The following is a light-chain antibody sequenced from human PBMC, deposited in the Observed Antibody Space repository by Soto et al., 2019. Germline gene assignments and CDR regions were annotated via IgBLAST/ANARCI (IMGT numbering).Light chain of an antibody. CDR3: GSYTSSSTYV. Sequence: QSVLTQPASVSGSPGQLITISCTGTSSDVGDYNSVSWYQQHPGKAPKLMIYEVSNRPSGVSNRFSGSKSGNTASLTISGLQADDEADYYCGSYTSSSTYVFGTGTKLTVL. CDR2: EVS. CDR1: SSDVGDYNS. V-gene: IGLV2-14*01. J-gene: IGLJ1*01.